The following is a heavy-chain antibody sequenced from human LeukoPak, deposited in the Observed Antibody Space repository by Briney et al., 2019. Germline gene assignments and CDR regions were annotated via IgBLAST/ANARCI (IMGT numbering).Heavy chain of an antibody. CDR2: INPNSGGT. J-gene: IGHJ4*02. CDR3: ARWYLYGDYYFDY. V-gene: IGHV1-2*02. D-gene: IGHD4-17*01. Sequence: ASVKVSCKASGYTFTGYYMHWVRQAPGQGLEWMGWINPNSGGTNYAQKFQDRVTMTRDTSSSTAYMELSRLRSDDTAVYYCARWYLYGDYYFDYWGQGTLVTVSS. CDR1: GYTFTGYY.